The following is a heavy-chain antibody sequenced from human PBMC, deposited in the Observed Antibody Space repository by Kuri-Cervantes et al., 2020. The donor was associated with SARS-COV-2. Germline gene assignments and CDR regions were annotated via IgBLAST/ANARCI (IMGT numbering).Heavy chain of an antibody. D-gene: IGHD4-23*01. CDR3: VRDVGYGGSSELDITYFDC. CDR1: GYTFTGYY. V-gene: IGHV1-69*13. CDR2: IIPFFGTP. J-gene: IGHJ4*02. Sequence: SVKVSCKASGYTFTGYYMRWVRQAPGQGLEWMGGIIPFFGTPNYAQRFEGRVTITADQSTRTVYMEMTSLTLEDTAVYFCVRDVGYGGSSELDITYFDCWGQGTLVTVSS.